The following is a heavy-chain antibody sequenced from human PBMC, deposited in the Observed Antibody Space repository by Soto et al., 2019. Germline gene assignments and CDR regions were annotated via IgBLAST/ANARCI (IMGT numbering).Heavy chain of an antibody. Sequence: EVQLAQSGAEVKKPGESLKISCKGSGYSFTFYWIAWVRQMPGKGLEWVGIIYPGDSDIRYSPSFQGQVTISADKSITTAYLQWSSLKPPDTAMYYCARTPSGNFLDYWGRGTLVTVSS. D-gene: IGHD1-7*01. CDR2: IYPGDSDI. CDR1: GYSFTFYW. CDR3: ARTPSGNFLDY. V-gene: IGHV5-51*01. J-gene: IGHJ4*02.